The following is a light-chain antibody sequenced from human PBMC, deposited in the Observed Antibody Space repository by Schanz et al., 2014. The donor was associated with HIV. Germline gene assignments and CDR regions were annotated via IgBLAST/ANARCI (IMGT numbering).Light chain of an antibody. CDR2: AAS. V-gene: IGKV1-12*01. Sequence: DIHMSQSPSFVSASVGDRDTITCRASQAISSWLAWYQQKPGKAPKLLIYAASTLESGVPSRFSGSGSGTDFTLTITSLQSEDFAVYYCLQYYNWPRTFGQGTKVEIK. CDR3: LQYYNWPRT. J-gene: IGKJ1*01. CDR1: QAISSW.